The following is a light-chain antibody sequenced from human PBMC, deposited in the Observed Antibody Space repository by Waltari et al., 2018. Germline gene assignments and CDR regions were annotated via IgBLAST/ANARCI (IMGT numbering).Light chain of an antibody. CDR3: QSFDKSLSGFVI. CDR1: SSNIGAGFD. CDR2: PND. Sequence: QSVLTQPPSVSGAPGQRVSISCTGSSSNIGAGFDVQWYQQVPGTAPKLLLYPNDIRPPWVPDRFSGSKSGTSASLAISGLQADDEADYYCQSFDKSLSGFVIFGGGTKLTVL. V-gene: IGLV1-40*01. J-gene: IGLJ2*01.